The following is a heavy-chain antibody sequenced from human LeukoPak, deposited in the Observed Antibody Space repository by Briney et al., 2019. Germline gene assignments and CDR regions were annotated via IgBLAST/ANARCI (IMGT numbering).Heavy chain of an antibody. CDR2: IIPIFGIA. CDR1: GGTFSSYV. J-gene: IGHJ4*02. V-gene: IGHV1-69*04. Sequence: SLKVSCKASGGTFSSYVISWVRQAPGQGLEWMGRIIPIFGIANYAQKFQGRVTVTADKSTSTAYMELSSLRSEETAVYYCARAGASYYDILTGSLDYWGQGTLVTVSS. CDR3: ARAGASYYDILTGSLDY. D-gene: IGHD3-9*01.